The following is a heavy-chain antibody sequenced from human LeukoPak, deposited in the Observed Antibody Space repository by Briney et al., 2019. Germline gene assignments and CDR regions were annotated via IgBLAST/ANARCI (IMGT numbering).Heavy chain of an antibody. Sequence: GGSLRLSCAASGFTFSSYAMSWVRQAPGKGLEWVSAISGSGGSTYYADSVKGRFTISRDNSKNTLYLQMNSLRAEDTAVYYCAKTVKDSSGYYYDADYYYYMDVWGEGTTVTVSS. J-gene: IGHJ6*03. CDR3: AKTVKDSSGYYYDADYYYYMDV. CDR1: GFTFSSYA. V-gene: IGHV3-23*01. CDR2: ISGSGGST. D-gene: IGHD3-22*01.